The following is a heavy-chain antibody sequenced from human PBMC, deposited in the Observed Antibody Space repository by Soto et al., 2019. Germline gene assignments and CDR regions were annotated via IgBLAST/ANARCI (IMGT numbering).Heavy chain of an antibody. D-gene: IGHD3-10*01. CDR3: ARGITMVRGVILSLFYYYYYMDV. CDR1: GYTFTSYD. V-gene: IGHV1-8*01. Sequence: ASVKVSCKASGYTFTSYDINWVRQATGQGLEWMGRMNPNSGNTGYAQKFQGRVIMTRNTSITTAYMELSSLRSEDTAVYYCARGITMVRGVILSLFYYYYYMDVWGKGTTVTVSS. J-gene: IGHJ6*03. CDR2: MNPNSGNT.